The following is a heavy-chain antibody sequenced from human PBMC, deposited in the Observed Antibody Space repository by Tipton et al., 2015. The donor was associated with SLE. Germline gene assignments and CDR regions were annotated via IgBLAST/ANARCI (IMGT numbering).Heavy chain of an antibody. CDR1: GYSISSGYF. V-gene: IGHV4-38-2*01. J-gene: IGHJ5*02. D-gene: IGHD1-14*01. CDR2: IYHSGST. CDR3: ARGEPEGWFDP. Sequence: TLSLTCAVSGYSISSGYFWGWIRPPPGKELEWIGNIYHSGSTYYNPPLKSRVTKSVDTSKNQFSLNLRSVTAADTAVYYCARGEPEGWFDPWGQGTLVTVSS.